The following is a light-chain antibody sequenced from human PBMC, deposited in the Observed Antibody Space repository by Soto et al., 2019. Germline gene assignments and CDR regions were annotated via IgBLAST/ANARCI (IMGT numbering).Light chain of an antibody. CDR2: GNS. CDR1: SSNIGAGYD. CDR3: QSYDSSLSGVV. J-gene: IGLJ2*01. Sequence: QSVLTQPPSVSGAPGQRVTISCTGSSSNIGAGYDVHWCQQLPGTAPKLLIYGNSNRPSGVPDRFSGSKSGTSASLAITGLQAEDEAEYYCQSYDSSLSGVVFGGGTQLTVL. V-gene: IGLV1-40*01.